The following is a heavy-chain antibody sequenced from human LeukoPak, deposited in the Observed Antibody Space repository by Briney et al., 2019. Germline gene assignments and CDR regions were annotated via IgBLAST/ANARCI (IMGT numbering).Heavy chain of an antibody. J-gene: IGHJ4*02. CDR1: GGSFSGYY. D-gene: IGHD2-15*01. CDR2: INHSGST. CDR3: ARGRGYCSGGSCCFDY. V-gene: IGHV4-34*01. Sequence: PSETLSLTCAVYGGSFSGYYWSWIRQPPGKGLEWSGEINHSGSTNYNPSLKSRVTISVDTSKNQFSLKLSSVTAADTAVYYCARGRGYCSGGSCCFDYWGQGTLVTVSS.